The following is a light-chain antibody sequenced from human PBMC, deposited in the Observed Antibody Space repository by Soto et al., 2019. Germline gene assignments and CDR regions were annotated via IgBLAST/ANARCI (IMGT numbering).Light chain of an antibody. Sequence: DVQMTQSPSTLSASVGDRVTITCRASQSISSWLAWYQQKPGKAPKLLIYKASTLASGVPPRFSGSGSGTEFTLTISSLQPEDFATYYCQQYDSFSVTFGPGTKVDIK. V-gene: IGKV1-5*03. CDR1: QSISSW. CDR3: QQYDSFSVT. CDR2: KAS. J-gene: IGKJ1*01.